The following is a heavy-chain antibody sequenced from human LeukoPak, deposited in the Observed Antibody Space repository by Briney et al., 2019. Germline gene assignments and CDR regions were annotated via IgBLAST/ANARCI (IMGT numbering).Heavy chain of an antibody. D-gene: IGHD1-26*01. J-gene: IGHJ4*02. CDR1: GGTFTSYD. CDR2: MNPNSGNT. Sequence: GASVKVSCKASGGTFTSYDINWVRQATGQGLEWKGWMNPNSGNTGYAQKFQGRVTITRNTSISTAYMELSSLRSEDTAVYYCAKMVGATRFFDYWGQGTLVTVSS. CDR3: AKMVGATRFFDY. V-gene: IGHV1-8*03.